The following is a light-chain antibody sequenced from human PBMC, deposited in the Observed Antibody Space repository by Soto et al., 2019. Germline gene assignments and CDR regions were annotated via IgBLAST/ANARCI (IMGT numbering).Light chain of an antibody. CDR3: KRCGRSPPLT. V-gene: IGKV3-20*01. CDR1: QSVTSNY. J-gene: IGKJ3*01. CDR2: GAS. Sequence: EIVLTQSPGTLSLSPGERATLSCKASQSVTSNYLAWYQQKPGQAPMILIYGASNRVTGVPDRLSGSGSGTDFPLTISRLEPEDFAVYYCKRCGRSPPLTFGPGTEVDVK.